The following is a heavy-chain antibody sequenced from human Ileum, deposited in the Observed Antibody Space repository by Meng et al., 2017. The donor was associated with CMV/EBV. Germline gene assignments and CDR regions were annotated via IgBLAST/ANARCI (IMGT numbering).Heavy chain of an antibody. CDR2: IYYSGSP. CDR3: VRQVVAASFDY. J-gene: IGHJ4*02. D-gene: IGHD2-15*01. Sequence: APGPVNPSHTPSLTCTVSGGSITIVNSYCSWTRQPPGGGLEWIGYIYYSGSPYYKPSLKSRVTISLDASKNQFSLNLRSVTATDSAVYYCVRQVVAASFDYWGQGALVTASS. CDR1: GGSITIVNSY. V-gene: IGHV4-30-4*08.